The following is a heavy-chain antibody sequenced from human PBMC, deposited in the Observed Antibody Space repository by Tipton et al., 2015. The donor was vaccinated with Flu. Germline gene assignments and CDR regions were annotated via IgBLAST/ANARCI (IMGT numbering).Heavy chain of an antibody. V-gene: IGHV3-23*01. J-gene: IGHJ4*02. D-gene: IGHD1-26*01. Sequence: SLRLSCAASGFTFSSYAMSWVRQAPGKGLEWVSTIVDTGSNTYYADSVKGRFTISRDNSKSTLYLQMSSLRTEDTAVYYCAKGSIGSYLGTYWGQGTLVTVSS. CDR1: GFTFSSYA. CDR3: AKGSIGSYLGTY. CDR2: IVDTGSNT.